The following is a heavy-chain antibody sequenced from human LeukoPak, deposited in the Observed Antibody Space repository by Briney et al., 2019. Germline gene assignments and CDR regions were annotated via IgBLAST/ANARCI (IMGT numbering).Heavy chain of an antibody. CDR3: ARYFYYGMDV. CDR1: GFTFSSYE. CDR2: IKHDGSDK. J-gene: IGHJ6*02. V-gene: IGHV3-7*03. Sequence: GGSLRLSCAASGFTFSSYEMNWVRQAPGKGLEWVANIKHDGSDKYYADSMKGRFTISRDNAENSLYLQVNSLRAEDTAIYYCARYFYYGMDVWGQGTTVTVSS.